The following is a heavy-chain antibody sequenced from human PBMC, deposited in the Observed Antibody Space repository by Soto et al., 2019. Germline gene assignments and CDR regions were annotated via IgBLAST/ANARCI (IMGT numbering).Heavy chain of an antibody. CDR1: GFSLSTSGAG. Sequence: QITLKESGPTLVKPTKTLTLTCTFSGFSLSTSGAGIGWIRQPPRKALEWLALLYWDDEKRHSPSLKNRLSITKDTSQNQVVLTLNNMAPFDTATYYCAFRGFSSFDYGGQGTLVTVSS. V-gene: IGHV2-5*02. D-gene: IGHD3-3*01. J-gene: IGHJ4*02. CDR2: LYWDDEK. CDR3: AFRGFSSFDY.